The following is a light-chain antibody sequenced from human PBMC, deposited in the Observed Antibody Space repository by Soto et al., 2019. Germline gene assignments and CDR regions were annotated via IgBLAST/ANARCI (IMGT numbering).Light chain of an antibody. CDR2: GVT. V-gene: IGLV2-14*01. CDR1: SSDIGAFNY. J-gene: IGLJ1*01. CDR3: SSYTTAFFYV. Sequence: QSVLTQPASVSGSPGQSITISCTGSSSDIGAFNYVAWYQQHPGKAPKLIIHGVTNRPSGLSSRLSGSKSDYTASLTISGLQAEDEADYYCSSYTTAFFYVFGTGTKVTVL.